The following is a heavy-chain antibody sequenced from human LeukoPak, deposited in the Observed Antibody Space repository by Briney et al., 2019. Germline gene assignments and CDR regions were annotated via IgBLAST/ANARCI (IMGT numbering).Heavy chain of an antibody. Sequence: GSLILSSAASVFTFSDYYMSGIRQAPGKGREWVSYSSSSGSTIYYAYSVTGRFTISRDNAKNSLYLQMNSLRAEDMALYYCAKDGEQQLVQYYFDYWGQGPLVTVSS. D-gene: IGHD6-13*01. V-gene: IGHV3-11*01. J-gene: IGHJ4*02. CDR3: AKDGEQQLVQYYFDY. CDR2: SSSSGSTI. CDR1: VFTFSDYY.